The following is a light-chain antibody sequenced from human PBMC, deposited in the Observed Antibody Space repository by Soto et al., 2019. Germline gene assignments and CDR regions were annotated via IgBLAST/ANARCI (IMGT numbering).Light chain of an antibody. V-gene: IGKV1-5*03. J-gene: IGKJ1*01. CDR2: KAS. CDR1: QSISTW. Sequence: DIQMTQSPSTLSASVGDRVTITCRASQSISTWLAWYQRKPGKAPRLLIYKASTLESGVPSRFSGSGSGTEFTLTISSLQPDDFATYYCQHYNSYSWTFGQGTKVDIK. CDR3: QHYNSYSWT.